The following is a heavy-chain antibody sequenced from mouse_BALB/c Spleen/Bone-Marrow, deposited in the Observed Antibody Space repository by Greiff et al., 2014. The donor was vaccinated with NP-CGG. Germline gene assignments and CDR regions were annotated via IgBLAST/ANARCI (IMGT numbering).Heavy chain of an antibody. V-gene: IGHV14-3*02. Sequence: VQLKESGAELVKPGASVKLSCTASGFNIKDTYMHWVKQKPEQGLEWIGRIDPANGNTKYDPEFQGKAPITADTSSNTAYLQLSSLTSEDTAVYYCARSGDYGSSLAYWGQGTLVTVSA. D-gene: IGHD1-1*01. J-gene: IGHJ3*01. CDR1: GFNIKDTY. CDR2: IDPANGNT. CDR3: ARSGDYGSSLAY.